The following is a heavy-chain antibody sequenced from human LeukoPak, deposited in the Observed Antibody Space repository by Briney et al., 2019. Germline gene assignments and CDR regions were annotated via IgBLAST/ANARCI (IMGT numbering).Heavy chain of an antibody. V-gene: IGHV4-30-2*01. CDR1: GGFISSGGYS. CDR2: IYHSGST. CDR3: ASYTRFNGNDY. J-gene: IGHJ4*02. D-gene: IGHD4-11*01. Sequence: SETLSLTCAVSGGFISSGGYSWSWIRQPPGKGLEWIGYIYHSGSTYYNPSLKSRVTISVDRSKNQFSLKLSSVTAADTAVYYCASYTRFNGNDYWGQGTLVTVSS.